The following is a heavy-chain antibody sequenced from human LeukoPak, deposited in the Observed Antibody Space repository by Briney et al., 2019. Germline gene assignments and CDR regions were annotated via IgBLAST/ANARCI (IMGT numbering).Heavy chain of an antibody. D-gene: IGHD4-23*01. CDR1: GYTFTGNY. V-gene: IGHV1-2*02. CDR2: INPNSGGT. Sequence: GASVKVSCKASGYTFTGNYIHWVRQAPGQGLEWMGWINPNSGGTNYAQKFQGRVTMTRDTSISTAYMELSRLTSDDTAVYFCARDADYGGSSGSVRYFDYWGQGALVTVSS. J-gene: IGHJ4*02. CDR3: ARDADYGGSSGSVRYFDY.